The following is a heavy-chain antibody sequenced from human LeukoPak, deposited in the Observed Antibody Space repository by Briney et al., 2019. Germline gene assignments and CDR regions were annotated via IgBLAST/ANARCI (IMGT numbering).Heavy chain of an antibody. CDR1: GYTFTSYD. D-gene: IGHD3-22*01. CDR2: MNPNSGNT. J-gene: IGHJ5*02. CDR3: ARGLQWLLVAAGFDWFDP. V-gene: IGHV1-8*01. Sequence: ASVKVSCRASGYTFTSYDINWVRQATGQGLEWMGWMNPNSGNTGYAQKFQGRVTMTRNTSISTAYMELSSLRSEDTAVYYCARGLQWLLVAAGFDWFDPWGQGTLVTVSS.